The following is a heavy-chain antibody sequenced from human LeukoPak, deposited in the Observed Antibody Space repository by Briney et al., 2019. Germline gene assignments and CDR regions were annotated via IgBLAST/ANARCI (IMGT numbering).Heavy chain of an antibody. J-gene: IGHJ4*02. CDR2: ISYDGSNK. D-gene: IGHD6-19*01. Sequence: GGSLRLSCAASGFTFSSYGMHWVRQAPGKGLEWVAVISYDGSNKYYADSVKGRFTISRDNSKNTLYLQMNSLRAEDTAVYYCAKISSGPTGYWGQGTLVTVSP. CDR1: GFTFSSYG. CDR3: AKISSGPTGY. V-gene: IGHV3-30*18.